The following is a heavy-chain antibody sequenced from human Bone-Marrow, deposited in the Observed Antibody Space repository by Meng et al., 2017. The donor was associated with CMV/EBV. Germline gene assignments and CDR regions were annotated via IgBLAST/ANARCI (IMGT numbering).Heavy chain of an antibody. D-gene: IGHD2-8*01. CDR2: IYGGGST. CDR1: GFTVSSNY. Sequence: GGSLRLSCAASGFTVSSNYMSWVRQAPGKGLEWVSVIYGGGSTYYADSVKGRFTISRDNSKNTLYLQMNSLRAEDTAVYYCARDLKNCTNGVCWGYFDYWGQGTLVTVYS. V-gene: IGHV3-66*02. CDR3: ARDLKNCTNGVCWGYFDY. J-gene: IGHJ4*02.